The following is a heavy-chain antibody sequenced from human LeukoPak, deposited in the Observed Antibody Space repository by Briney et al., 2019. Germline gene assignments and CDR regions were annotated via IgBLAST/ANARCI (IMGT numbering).Heavy chain of an antibody. CDR3: ARDLYGIAAAGTNWYFDL. J-gene: IGHJ2*01. Sequence: VASVKVSCKASGGTFSSYAISWVRQAPGQGLEWWGGIIPIFGTANYAQKFQGRVTITADESTSTAYMELSSLRSEDTAVYYCARDLYGIAAAGTNWYFDLWGRGTLVTVSS. V-gene: IGHV1-69*01. CDR2: IIPIFGTA. CDR1: GGTFSSYA. D-gene: IGHD6-13*01.